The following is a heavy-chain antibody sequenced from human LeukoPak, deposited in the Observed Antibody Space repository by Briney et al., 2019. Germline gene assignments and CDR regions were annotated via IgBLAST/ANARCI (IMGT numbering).Heavy chain of an antibody. J-gene: IGHJ5*02. CDR1: GFTFSSYA. V-gene: IGHV3-48*02. D-gene: IGHD6-6*01. Sequence: GGSLRLSCAASGFTFSSYAMAWVRQTPGKGLEWLSYISSSSKINYADSVKGRFTISRDNAKNSLYLQMNSLRDKDTAVYYCARSANPGVHDFDPWGQGTLVTVSS. CDR2: ISSSSKI. CDR3: ARSANPGVHDFDP.